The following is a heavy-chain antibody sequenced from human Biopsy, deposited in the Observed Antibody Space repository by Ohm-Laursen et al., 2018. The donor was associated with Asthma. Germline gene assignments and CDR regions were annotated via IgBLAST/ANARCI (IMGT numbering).Heavy chain of an antibody. CDR2: VSKDASTQ. Sequence: SLRLSCTASGFSFSNFAIHWVRQAPGKGLEWVGVVSKDASTQDYADSVKGRFTMARDNSKNTLDLQMNSLREEDTAVYYCVRDGTDDAFDIWGQGTVVSVSS. CDR1: GFSFSNFA. V-gene: IGHV3-30*01. D-gene: IGHD1-1*01. J-gene: IGHJ3*02. CDR3: VRDGTDDAFDI.